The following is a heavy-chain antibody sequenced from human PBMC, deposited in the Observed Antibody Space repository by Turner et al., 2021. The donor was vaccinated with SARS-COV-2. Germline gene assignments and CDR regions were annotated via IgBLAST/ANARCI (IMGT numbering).Heavy chain of an antibody. CDR1: GGSNSSYY. Sequence: QVQLPESGPGQVKPSETLSITCTVSGGSNSSYYWSWLRQPPGKGLEWIGFIYYSGSTNYNPSGTTNYNPSLKSLVTITVDTSKNQFSVRLSSVTAADTAVYYCARELASFDYYSGMDVWGQGTTVTVSS. J-gene: IGHJ6*02. CDR2: IYYSGSTNYNPSGTT. V-gene: IGHV4-59*12. CDR3: ARELASFDYYSGMDV.